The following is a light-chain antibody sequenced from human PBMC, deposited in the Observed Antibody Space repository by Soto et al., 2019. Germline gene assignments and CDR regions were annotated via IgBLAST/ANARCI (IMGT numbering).Light chain of an antibody. V-gene: IGLV2-11*01. CDR1: SSDVGGYNY. CDR2: GVS. CDR3: GTWDSSLSAAV. Sequence: QSALTQPRSVSGSPGQSVTISCTGTSSDVGGYNYVSWYQQHPGKAPKLMIYGVSERPSGVPDRFSGSKSGNTASLTISGLQAEDEADYYCGTWDSSLSAAVFGGGTQLTVL. J-gene: IGLJ7*01.